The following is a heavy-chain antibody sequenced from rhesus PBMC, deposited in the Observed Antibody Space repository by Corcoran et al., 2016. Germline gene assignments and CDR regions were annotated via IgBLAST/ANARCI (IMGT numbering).Heavy chain of an antibody. CDR1: GGSISGYYY. Sequence: QVQLQQWGEGLVKPSETLSLTCAVYGGSISGYYYWSWIRQPQGKGLEWIGYIYGNSASTNYNPSPKNRFTISKDTSKNQFSRKRSAVTAADTAVNYCARATPYYYDSGPRFDVWGPGVLVTVSS. CDR2: IYGNSAST. J-gene: IGHJ5-1*01. CDR3: ARATPYYYDSGPRFDV. V-gene: IGHV4-73*01. D-gene: IGHD3-28*01.